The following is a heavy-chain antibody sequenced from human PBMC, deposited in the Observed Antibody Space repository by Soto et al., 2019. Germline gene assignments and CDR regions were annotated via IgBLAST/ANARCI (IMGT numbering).Heavy chain of an antibody. D-gene: IGHD1-7*01. J-gene: IGHJ3*02. CDR2: MSHSGGT. CDR3: ARVERGTATTVVDAFDI. Sequence: QVQLQQWGAGLLKPSETLSLTCAVYGGFVSSGSYYWSWIRQPPGKGLEWIGEMSHSGGTHFNPSLKNRVTISVDTSKNQFFLKMTSVTAADTALYYCARVERGTATTVVDAFDIWGRGTMVTVSS. CDR1: GGFVSSGSYY. V-gene: IGHV4-34*01.